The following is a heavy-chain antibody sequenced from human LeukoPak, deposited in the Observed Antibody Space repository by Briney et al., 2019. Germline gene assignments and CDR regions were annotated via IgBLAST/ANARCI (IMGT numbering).Heavy chain of an antibody. Sequence: SETLSLTCTVSGGSIRSYYWSWIRQPPGKGLEWIGYIYYSGSTKYNPSLKSRVTISVDTSKNQFSLELSSVTAADTAVYYCARYYCSAGSCYFDYWGRGTLVTVSS. CDR2: IYYSGST. D-gene: IGHD2-15*01. CDR1: GGSIRSYY. CDR3: ARYYCSAGSCYFDY. V-gene: IGHV4-59*08. J-gene: IGHJ4*02.